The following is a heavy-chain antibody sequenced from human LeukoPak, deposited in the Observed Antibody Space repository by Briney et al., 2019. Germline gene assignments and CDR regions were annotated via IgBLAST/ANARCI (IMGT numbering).Heavy chain of an antibody. CDR2: IYVTGSA. CDR3: ARHIGGGIEDMDV. V-gene: IGHV4-59*08. Sequence: SETLSLTCIVSGGSIGTYYWSWIRQSPGKGLEWIGYIYVTGSARYNPYLQSRVTISVDTSRNQFFLKMSSVTAADTAVYYCARHIGGGIEDMDVWGTGTKVTVSS. D-gene: IGHD3-16*02. CDR1: GGSIGTYY. J-gene: IGHJ6*03.